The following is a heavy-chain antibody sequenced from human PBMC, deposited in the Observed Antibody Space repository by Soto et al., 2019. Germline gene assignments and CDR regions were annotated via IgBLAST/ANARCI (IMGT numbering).Heavy chain of an antibody. J-gene: IGHJ4*02. V-gene: IGHV3-23*01. CDR2: ITARGDTT. CDR3: VRGIYPSSAGGPFDR. D-gene: IGHD5-12*01. Sequence: EVQLLESGGGVVQSGGSLRVSCTGSGFVFSNYAVTWVRQGPGQGLEWVSAITARGDTTYYADSVKGRFTISRDNSRDNLFLDMSSLRADDTALYYCVRGIYPSSAGGPFDRWGQGTLVTVSS. CDR1: GFVFSNYA.